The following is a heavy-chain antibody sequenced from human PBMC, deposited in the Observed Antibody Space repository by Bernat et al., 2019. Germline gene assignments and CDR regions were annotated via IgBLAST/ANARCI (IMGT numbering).Heavy chain of an antibody. CDR2: VSYDGRNK. D-gene: IGHD6-25*01. Sequence: VQLVESGGGVVQPGRSLRLSCVASGFTFSDYSLHWVRQAPGKGLEWVAVVSYDGRNKYYADSVQARFIISRDVSENTLYLQMDSLKSEDTAVYYCVRDGAALYYYHGMDVWGRGTTVTVSS. CDR3: VRDGAALYYYHGMDV. CDR1: GFTFSDYS. J-gene: IGHJ6*02. V-gene: IGHV3-30*04.